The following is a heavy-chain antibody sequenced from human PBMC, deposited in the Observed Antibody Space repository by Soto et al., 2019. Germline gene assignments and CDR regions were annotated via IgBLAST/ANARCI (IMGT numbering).Heavy chain of an antibody. CDR1: GFIISSNY. D-gene: IGHD2-15*01. CDR2: IYSGGST. Sequence: EVQLVESGGGLIQPGGSLRLSCAASGFIISSNYMSWVRQAPGKGLEWVSVIYSGGSTYYADAVKGRFTISRDNSKNTLYLQMNSLRAEDTAVYYCERTVVVVTATPGAFDIWGQGTMVTVSS. CDR3: ERTVVVVTATPGAFDI. V-gene: IGHV3-53*01. J-gene: IGHJ3*02.